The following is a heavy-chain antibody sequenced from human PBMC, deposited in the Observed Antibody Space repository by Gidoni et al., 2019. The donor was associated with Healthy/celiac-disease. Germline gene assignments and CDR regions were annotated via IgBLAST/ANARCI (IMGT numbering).Heavy chain of an antibody. CDR3: ARVACSGVSCYSFYYYYMDV. CDR1: GFTFSSYW. CDR2: MYSEGSST. V-gene: IGHV3-74*01. D-gene: IGHD2-15*01. Sequence: EVQLVESGGGVVQPGGTLRLSCAASGFTFSSYWLHWVRQAPGKGLGWVSRMYSEGSSTSYADSVKGRFTISRDNAKNTLYLQMNSLRAEDTAVYYCARVACSGVSCYSFYYYYMDVWGKGTTVTVSS. J-gene: IGHJ6*03.